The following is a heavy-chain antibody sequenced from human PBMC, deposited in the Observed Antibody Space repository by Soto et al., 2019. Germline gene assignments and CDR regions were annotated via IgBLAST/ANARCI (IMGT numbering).Heavy chain of an antibody. J-gene: IGHJ4*02. Sequence: QLQLQESGPGLVKPSETLSLTCTVSGGSISSSSYYWGWIRQPAGKGLEWIGSIYYSGSTYYNPSLKSRVTISVDTSKNQFSLKLSSVTAADTAVYYCARHEVVPAAFDYWGQGTLVTVSS. CDR1: GGSISSSSYY. V-gene: IGHV4-39*01. CDR2: IYYSGST. CDR3: ARHEVVPAAFDY. D-gene: IGHD2-2*01.